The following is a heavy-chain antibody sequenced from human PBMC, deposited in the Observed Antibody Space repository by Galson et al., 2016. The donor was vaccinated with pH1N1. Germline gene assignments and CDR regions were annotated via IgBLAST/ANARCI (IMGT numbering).Heavy chain of an antibody. CDR2: IDWDDDK. J-gene: IGHJ4*02. V-gene: IGHV2-70*01. CDR1: GFSLSTSGLC. CDR3: ARNLYGDYSHYFDY. Sequence: PALVKPTQTLTLTCTFSGFSLSTSGLCVSWIRQPPGQALEWLALIDWDDDKYYSTSLKTRLTISKDTSKNQVVLTMTNMDPVDTATYYCARNLYGDYSHYFDYWGQGTLVTVSS. D-gene: IGHD4-17*01.